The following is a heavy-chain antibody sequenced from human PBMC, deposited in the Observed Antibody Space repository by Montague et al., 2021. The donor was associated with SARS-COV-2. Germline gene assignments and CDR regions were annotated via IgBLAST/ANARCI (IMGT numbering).Heavy chain of an antibody. V-gene: IGHV6-1*01. Sequence: CPISGDSVSRNSAAWNWIRQSPSRGLEWLGRTYYRSKWYNDYAVSVKSRITINPDTSKNQISLQLNSVTPEDTAVYYCAGTSASSDYWGQGTLVTVSS. D-gene: IGHD1-26*01. CDR3: AGTSASSDY. CDR2: TYYRSKWYN. CDR1: GDSVSRNSAA. J-gene: IGHJ4*02.